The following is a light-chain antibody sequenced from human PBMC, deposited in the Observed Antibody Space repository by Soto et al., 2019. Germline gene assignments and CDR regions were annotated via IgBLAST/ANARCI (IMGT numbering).Light chain of an antibody. J-gene: IGKJ1*01. CDR1: QSVDTTF. Sequence: EIVLTQSPGSLSLSPGQGATLSCRASQSVDTTFFAWYQKTPGQAPRLLLYGASKRATGIPDRFSGSWSGTNFTLIVSRLEPEDFAVYYCQQYMSSVTFGQGTKVEIK. CDR3: QQYMSSVT. CDR2: GAS. V-gene: IGKV3-20*01.